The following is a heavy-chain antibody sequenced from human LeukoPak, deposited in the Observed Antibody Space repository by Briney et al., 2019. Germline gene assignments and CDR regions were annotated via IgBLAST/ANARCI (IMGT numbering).Heavy chain of an antibody. Sequence: PSETLSLTCTVSGGSISSSSYYWGWIRQPPGKGLEWIGSIYYSGSTYYNPSLKSRVTISVDTSKNQFSLKLSSVTAADTAVYCCARQGGPQYYDILTGYYTEYYFDYWGQGTLVTVSS. J-gene: IGHJ4*02. CDR3: ARQGGPQYYDILTGYYTEYYFDY. D-gene: IGHD3-9*01. CDR2: IYYSGST. V-gene: IGHV4-39*01. CDR1: GGSISSSSYY.